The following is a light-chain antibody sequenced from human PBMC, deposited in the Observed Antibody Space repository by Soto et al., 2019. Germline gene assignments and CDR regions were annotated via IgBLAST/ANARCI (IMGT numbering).Light chain of an antibody. J-gene: IGLJ1*01. V-gene: IGLV1-40*01. CDR3: QSYDSSLSGYV. CDR2: GNN. CDR1: SSNIGAGYD. Sequence: QSVLTQPPSVSGAPGKRVTISCTGSSSNIGAGYDVHWYQHLPGTAPKLLIYGNNNRPSGVPERFSGSKSGTSASLAITGLQAEDEADYYCQSYDSSLSGYVFGTGTKVTVL.